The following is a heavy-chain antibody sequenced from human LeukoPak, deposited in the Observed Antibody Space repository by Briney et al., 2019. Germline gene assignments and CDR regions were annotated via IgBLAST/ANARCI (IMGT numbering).Heavy chain of an antibody. V-gene: IGHV3-48*03. CDR2: IPGSCDTM. Sequence: QPGGSLRLSCAASGFTFSSYEMNWVRQAPGGGLEWVSYIPGSCDTMYYADSVKGRFTISRDDAKNSLYLQMNSLRAEDTAVYYCAREDIRRDYFDYWGQGTLVTVSS. CDR3: AREDIRRDYFDY. D-gene: IGHD3-3*02. CDR1: GFTFSSYE. J-gene: IGHJ4*02.